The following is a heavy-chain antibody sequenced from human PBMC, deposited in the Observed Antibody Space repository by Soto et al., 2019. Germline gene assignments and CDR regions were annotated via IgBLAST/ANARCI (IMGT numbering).Heavy chain of an antibody. J-gene: IGHJ6*02. D-gene: IGHD2-15*01. Sequence: QVQLVESGGGVVQPGRSLRLSCAASGFTFSSYGMHWVRQAPGKGLEWVAVISYDGSNKYYADSVKGRFTISRDNSKNTLYLQMNSLRAEDTAVYYCARDGVVVVAAELNYYYGMDVWGQGTTVTVSS. CDR3: ARDGVVVVAAELNYYYGMDV. V-gene: IGHV3-30*19. CDR1: GFTFSSYG. CDR2: ISYDGSNK.